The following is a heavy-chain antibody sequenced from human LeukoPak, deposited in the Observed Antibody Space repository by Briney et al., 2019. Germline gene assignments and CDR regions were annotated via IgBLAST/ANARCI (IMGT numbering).Heavy chain of an antibody. CDR2: IYTSGST. V-gene: IGHV4-61*02. D-gene: IGHD6-6*01. J-gene: IGHJ4*02. CDR1: GGSISSGSYY. CDR3: ARFEYSSSPGGYFDY. Sequence: SETLSLTCTVSGGSISSGSYYWSWIRQPAGKGLEWIGRIYTSGSTNYNPSLKSRVTISVDTSKNQFSLKLSSVTAADTAVYYCARFEYSSSPGGYFDYWGQGTLVTVSS.